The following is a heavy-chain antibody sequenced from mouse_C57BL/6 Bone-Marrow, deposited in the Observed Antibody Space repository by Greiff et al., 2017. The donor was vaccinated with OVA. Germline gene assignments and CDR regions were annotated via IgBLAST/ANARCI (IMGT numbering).Heavy chain of an antibody. Sequence: VQLQQSGAELVRPGASVKLSCTASGFNIKDDYMPWVKQRPEQGLEWIGWIDPENGDTEYASKFQGKATITADTSSNTAYLQLSSLTSEDTAVEDCTGITTVDYWGQGTTLTVSS. J-gene: IGHJ2*01. CDR2: IDPENGDT. V-gene: IGHV14-4*01. CDR1: GFNIKDDY. CDR3: TGITTVDY. D-gene: IGHD1-1*01.